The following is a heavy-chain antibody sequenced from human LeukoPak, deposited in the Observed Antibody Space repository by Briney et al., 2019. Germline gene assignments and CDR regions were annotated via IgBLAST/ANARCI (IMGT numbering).Heavy chain of an antibody. Sequence: GGSLRLSCAASGFTFSSYAMSWVRQAPGKGLEWVSAISGSGGSTYYADSVKGRFTISRDNSKNTLYLQMNSLRAEDTAVYYCAKGANYVDTAMEDAFDIWGQGTMITVSS. CDR2: ISGSGGST. J-gene: IGHJ3*02. CDR3: AKGANYVDTAMEDAFDI. D-gene: IGHD5-18*01. V-gene: IGHV3-23*01. CDR1: GFTFSSYA.